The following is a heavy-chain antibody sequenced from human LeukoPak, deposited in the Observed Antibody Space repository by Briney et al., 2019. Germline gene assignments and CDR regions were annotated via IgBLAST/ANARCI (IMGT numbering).Heavy chain of an antibody. CDR3: ARAGYSYGTGYYFDY. CDR2: IYYTGAT. J-gene: IGHJ4*02. Sequence: SETLSLTCTVSNGSISSYYWSWIRQPPGKGLEWIGYIYYTGATYYNPSLKSRVTISLDTSKNQFSLKLSSVTAADAAVYYCARAGYSYGTGYYFDYWGQGALVTVSS. V-gene: IGHV4-59*01. D-gene: IGHD5-18*01. CDR1: NGSISSYY.